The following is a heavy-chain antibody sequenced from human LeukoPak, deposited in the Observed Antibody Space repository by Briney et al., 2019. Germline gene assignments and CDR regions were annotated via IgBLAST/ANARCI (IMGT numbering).Heavy chain of an antibody. CDR1: GFAFGSHW. D-gene: IGHD6-19*01. CDR3: TRDGSVSRIPFDY. Sequence: GGSLRLSCAASGFAFGSHWTQWVRQAPGKGLVWVARIESDASNTRYADSVKGRFTISRDNANKTLYLQMNSLRAEDTAVYYCTRDGSVSRIPFDYWGQGTLVTVSS. J-gene: IGHJ4*02. CDR2: IESDASNT. V-gene: IGHV3-74*01.